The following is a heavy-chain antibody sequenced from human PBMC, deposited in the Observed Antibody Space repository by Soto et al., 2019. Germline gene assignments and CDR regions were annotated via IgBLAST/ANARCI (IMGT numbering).Heavy chain of an antibody. V-gene: IGHV3-23*01. CDR1: GFTFSSYA. J-gene: IGHJ4*02. D-gene: IGHD1-20*01. CDR2: INTYGGST. CDR3: AKVGDNWNLPHYFDC. Sequence: EVQLLESGGDLVQPGGSLRLSCAASGFTFSSYAMTWVRQAPGKGLEWVSSINTYGGSTYYAESVKGRFAISRDNSKKTLFLQMDSLRAEDTAVYYCAKVGDNWNLPHYFDCWGQGTLVTVSS.